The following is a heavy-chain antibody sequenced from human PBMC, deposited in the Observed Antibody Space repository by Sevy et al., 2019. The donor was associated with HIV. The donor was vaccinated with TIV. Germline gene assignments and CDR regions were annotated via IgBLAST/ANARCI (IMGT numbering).Heavy chain of an antibody. CDR3: ARVAAIYYYYGMDF. V-gene: IGHV7-4-1*02. J-gene: IGHJ6*02. CDR2: INTNTGNP. Sequence: ASVKVSCKASGYTFTSYAMNWVRQAPGQGLEWMGWINTNTGNPTYAQGFTGRFVFSLDTSVSTAYLQISSLKAEDTAVYYGARVAAIYYYYGMDFWGQGTTVTVSS. CDR1: GYTFTSYA.